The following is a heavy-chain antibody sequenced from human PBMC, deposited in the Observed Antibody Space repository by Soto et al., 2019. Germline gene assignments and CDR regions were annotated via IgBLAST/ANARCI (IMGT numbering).Heavy chain of an antibody. D-gene: IGHD3-10*01. J-gene: IGHJ6*02. CDR2: IYYSGST. Sequence: SETLSLTCTVSGGSISSYYWSWIRQPPGKGLEWIGYIYYSGSTNYNPSLKSRVTISVDTSKNQFSLKLSSVTAADTAGYYCGRDRGFGGGIGYYYYYGMDVWGQGTTVTVSS. CDR3: GRDRGFGGGIGYYYYYGMDV. V-gene: IGHV4-59*01. CDR1: GGSISSYY.